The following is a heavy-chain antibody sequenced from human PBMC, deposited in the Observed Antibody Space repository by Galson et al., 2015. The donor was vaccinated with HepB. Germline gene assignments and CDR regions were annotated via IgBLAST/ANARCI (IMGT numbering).Heavy chain of an antibody. V-gene: IGHV1-3*01. CDR3: ARVTVAAVVDY. Sequence: SVKVSCKASGYTYTSYAMHWVRQAPGQRLEWMGWINAVNGNTKYSQKFQGRVTITRDTSASTAYMELSSLRSEDTAVYYCARVTVAAVVDYWGQGTLVTVSS. D-gene: IGHD6-19*01. CDR2: INAVNGNT. J-gene: IGHJ4*02. CDR1: GYTYTSYA.